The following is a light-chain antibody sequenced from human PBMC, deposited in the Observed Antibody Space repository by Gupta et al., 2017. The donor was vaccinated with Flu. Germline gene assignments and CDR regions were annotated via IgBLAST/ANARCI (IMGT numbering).Light chain of an antibody. V-gene: IGLV1-44*01. CDR2: ANT. Sequence: VSITCPGSSSIIGSSNVLRYHHVPIQSPTLLIFANTQRAAVVPARFSGSNSAASASLSISGLQPEDDGDYYCSTLIDSLSCPVFGGGTNLFVL. CDR1: SSIIGSSN. CDR3: STLIDSLSCPV. J-gene: IGLJ2*01.